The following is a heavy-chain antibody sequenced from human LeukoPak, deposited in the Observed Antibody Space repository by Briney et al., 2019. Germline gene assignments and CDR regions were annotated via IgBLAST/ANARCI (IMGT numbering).Heavy chain of an antibody. CDR1: SYSINSNY. D-gene: IGHD6-19*01. V-gene: IGHV6-1*01. CDR3: ARDGWFVGGGYYFDY. J-gene: IGHJ4*02. CDR2: TYYRSKWYN. Sequence: SETLSLTCSVSSYSINSNYYWGWIRQSPSRGLEWLGRTYYRSKWYNDYAVSVKSRITINPDTSKNQFSLQLNSVTPEDTAVYYCARDGWFVGGGYYFDYWGQGTLVTVSS.